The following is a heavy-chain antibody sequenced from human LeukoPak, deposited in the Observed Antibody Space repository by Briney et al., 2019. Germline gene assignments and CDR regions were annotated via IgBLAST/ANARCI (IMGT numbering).Heavy chain of an antibody. CDR3: TTGLVTTDDY. Sequence: GGSLRLSCAASGFTFSSYAMSWVRQAPGKGLEWVANIKQDGSEKYYVDSVKGRFTISRDNAKNSLYLQMNSLRAEDTAVYYRTTGLVTTDDYWGQGTLVTVSS. V-gene: IGHV3-7*01. J-gene: IGHJ4*02. CDR2: IKQDGSEK. D-gene: IGHD4-11*01. CDR1: GFTFSSYA.